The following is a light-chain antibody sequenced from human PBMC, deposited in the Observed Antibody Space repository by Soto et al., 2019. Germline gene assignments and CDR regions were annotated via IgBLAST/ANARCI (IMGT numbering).Light chain of an antibody. CDR2: RDN. CDR3: QSSDSSGTYEA. Sequence: SYELTQAPAVSVSPGQTARISCSGDALPKKFAYWYQQRPGQAPVMLIYRDNQRPSGIPERFSGSSSGTTVTLTINGVQAEDEADYYCQSSDSSGTYEAFGGGTQLTVL. J-gene: IGLJ3*02. V-gene: IGLV3-25*02. CDR1: ALPKKF.